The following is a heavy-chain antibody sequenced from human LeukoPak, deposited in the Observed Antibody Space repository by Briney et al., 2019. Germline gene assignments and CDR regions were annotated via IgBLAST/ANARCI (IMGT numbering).Heavy chain of an antibody. D-gene: IGHD3-10*01. CDR3: ARGGIITRLRGVAMSDGFDI. J-gene: IGHJ3*02. CDR1: GFTFSNYG. Sequence: GGSLRLSCEASGFTFSNYGMNWVRQAPGKGLEWVSFTDTSGNYIYYGDSVKGRFTISRDNARNLLFLQMNGLRAEDTAVYYCARGGIITRLRGVAMSDGFDIWGQGAMVAVSS. CDR2: TDTSGNYI. V-gene: IGHV3-21*06.